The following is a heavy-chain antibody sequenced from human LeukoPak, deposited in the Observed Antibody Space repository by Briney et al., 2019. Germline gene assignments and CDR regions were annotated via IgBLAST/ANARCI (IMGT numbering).Heavy chain of an antibody. J-gene: IGHJ6*03. CDR2: IYYSGST. CDR1: GGSISSYC. V-gene: IGHV4-59*01. D-gene: IGHD3-3*01. CDR3: ARGGVYYDFWSGYYTTGLYYMDV. Sequence: PSETLSLTCTVSGGSISSYCWSWIRQPPGKGLEWIGYIYYSGSTNYNPSLKSRVTISVDTSKNQFSLKLSSVTAADTAVYYCARGGVYYDFWSGYYTTGLYYMDVWGKGTTVTVSS.